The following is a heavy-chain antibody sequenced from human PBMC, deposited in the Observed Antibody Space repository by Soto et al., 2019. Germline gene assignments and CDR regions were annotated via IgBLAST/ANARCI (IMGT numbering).Heavy chain of an antibody. D-gene: IGHD2-15*01. CDR2: IIPILGIA. CDR3: AIGRPIVVVVAATEPNWFDP. Sequence: SVKVSCKASGGTFSSYTISWVRQAPGQGLEWMGRIIPILGIANYAQKFQGRVTITADKSTSTAYMELSSLRSEDTAVYYCAIGRPIVVVVAATEPNWFDPWGQGTLVTVSS. CDR1: GGTFSSYT. V-gene: IGHV1-69*02. J-gene: IGHJ5*02.